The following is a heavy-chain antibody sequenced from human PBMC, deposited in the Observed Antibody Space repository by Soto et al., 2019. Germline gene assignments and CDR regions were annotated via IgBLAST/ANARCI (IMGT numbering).Heavy chain of an antibody. Sequence: SETLSLTCIVSDGSVNSGNYYWSWIRQPPGKGLEWIGHIYYIGTTNYNPSLKSRVTISVDTSKNQFSLKVTSVTAADTAVYFCAREEKQLSRYGGDFDYWGQGILVTVSS. CDR2: IYYIGTT. J-gene: IGHJ4*02. V-gene: IGHV4-61*01. D-gene: IGHD3-16*01. CDR1: DGSVNSGNYY. CDR3: AREEKQLSRYGGDFDY.